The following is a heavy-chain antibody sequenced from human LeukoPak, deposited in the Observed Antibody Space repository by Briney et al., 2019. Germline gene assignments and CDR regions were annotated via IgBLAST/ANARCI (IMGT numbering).Heavy chain of an antibody. CDR3: AREGAGTFAC. CDR1: VFTFSGYL. Sequence: GGSLRLSCVPSVFTFSGYLMSWIRQAPGKGLEWVANIKQDGSDKYYVDSVKGRFTISRDNAKNSLYLQMNGLRAEDTAVYYCAREGAGTFACWGQGTLVTVSS. D-gene: IGHD1-1*01. J-gene: IGHJ4*02. CDR2: IKQDGSDK. V-gene: IGHV3-7*04.